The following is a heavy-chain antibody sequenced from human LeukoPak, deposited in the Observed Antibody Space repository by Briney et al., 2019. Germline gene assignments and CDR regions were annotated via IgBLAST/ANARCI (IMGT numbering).Heavy chain of an antibody. V-gene: IGHV3-13*01. Sequence: GGSLRLSCAASGFTFSSYDMHWVRQATGKGLEWVSAIGTAGDTYYPGSVKGRFTISRENAKNSLYLQMDSLRAGDTAVYYCARALYGSESYYYYGIDVWGQGTTVTVSS. CDR3: ARALYGSESYYYYGIDV. J-gene: IGHJ6*02. CDR2: IGTAGDT. CDR1: GFTFSSYD. D-gene: IGHD3-10*01.